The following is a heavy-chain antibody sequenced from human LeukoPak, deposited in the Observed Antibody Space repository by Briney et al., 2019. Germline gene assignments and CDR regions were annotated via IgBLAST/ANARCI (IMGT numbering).Heavy chain of an antibody. J-gene: IGHJ5*02. CDR3: AREYTVRGENNWFDP. V-gene: IGHV1-69*05. D-gene: IGHD3-10*01. Sequence: VASVTVSCTASGGTFSSYAISWVRQAPGQGLEWMGGISPIFGTANYAQKLQGRVTMTTDTSTSTAYMELRSLRSDDTAVYYCAREYTVRGENNWFDPWGQGTLVTVSS. CDR1: GGTFSSYA. CDR2: ISPIFGTA.